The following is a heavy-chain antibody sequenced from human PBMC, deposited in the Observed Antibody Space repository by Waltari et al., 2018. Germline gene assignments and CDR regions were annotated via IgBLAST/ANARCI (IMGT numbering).Heavy chain of an antibody. CDR3: ARGPLGAAHWFDS. CDR1: GYTFNDYY. Sequence: EVQLVQSGAEVKKPGAAARIPCRASGYTFNDYYIHWTQQAAGKGLTWMGRVDPELGDTLFVPQFQGRLTLTADTSRDTAYMELTSLHYDDTAVYYCARGPLGAAHWFDSWGQGTLVTVSS. J-gene: IGHJ5*01. CDR2: VDPELGDT. D-gene: IGHD1-26*01. V-gene: IGHV1-69-2*01.